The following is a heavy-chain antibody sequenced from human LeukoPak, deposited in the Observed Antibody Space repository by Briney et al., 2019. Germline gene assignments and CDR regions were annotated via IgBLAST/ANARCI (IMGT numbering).Heavy chain of an antibody. J-gene: IGHJ5*02. CDR3: AKVAMVRGISNWFDP. V-gene: IGHV3-23*01. CDR1: GFTFSSYG. Sequence: GRPLRLSCAASGFTFSSYGMSWVRQAPGKGLEWVSAISGSGGSTYYADSVKGRFTISRDNSKNTLYLQMNSLRAEDTAVYYCAKVAMVRGISNWFDPWGQGTLVTVSS. D-gene: IGHD3-10*01. CDR2: ISGSGGST.